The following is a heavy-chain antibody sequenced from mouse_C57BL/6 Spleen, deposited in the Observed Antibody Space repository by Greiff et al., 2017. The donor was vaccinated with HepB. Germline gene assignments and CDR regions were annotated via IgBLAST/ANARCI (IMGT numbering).Heavy chain of an antibody. J-gene: IGHJ4*01. CDR3: SRSNYVLYYYAMDY. CDR2: INPSNGGT. CDR1: GYTFNSFW. D-gene: IGHD2-5*01. Sequence: QVQLQQPGPELLKPGAPAKLSCKTSGYTFNSFWSHWVLRRPGQGLEWIGNINPSNGGTNDNEKFKSKATLTVDKSSSTAYMQLSSLTSEDSAFYYCSRSNYVLYYYAMDYWGQVTSVTVSS. V-gene: IGHV1-53*01.